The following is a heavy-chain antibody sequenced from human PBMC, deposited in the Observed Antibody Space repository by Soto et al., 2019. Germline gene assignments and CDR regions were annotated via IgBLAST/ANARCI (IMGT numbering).Heavy chain of an antibody. CDR2: ITGDTHEA. CDR3: ARDRPTDH. CDR1: GYTFSRYA. J-gene: IGHJ5*02. V-gene: IGHV1-18*01. Sequence: QVQLVQSGAEVKKPGASVTVSCKASGYTFSRYAMSWLRQAPGQGLEWMGWITGDTHEAIYAQKFQGRVVLTRDRSTSTAYMELRSLTYDDTDVYYCARDRPTDHWGQGTLVTVSS.